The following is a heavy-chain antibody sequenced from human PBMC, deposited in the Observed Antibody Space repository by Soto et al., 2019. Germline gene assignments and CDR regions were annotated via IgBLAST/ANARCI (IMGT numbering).Heavy chain of an antibody. Sequence: GGSLRLSCAASGFTFSDYYMSWIRQAPGKGLEWVSYISSSGSTIYYADSVKGRFTISRDNAKNSLYLQMNSLRAEDTAVYYCARFGYGDYVGPFFRAFDIWGQGTMVTVSS. V-gene: IGHV3-11*01. J-gene: IGHJ3*02. CDR1: GFTFSDYY. D-gene: IGHD4-17*01. CDR3: ARFGYGDYVGPFFRAFDI. CDR2: ISSSGSTI.